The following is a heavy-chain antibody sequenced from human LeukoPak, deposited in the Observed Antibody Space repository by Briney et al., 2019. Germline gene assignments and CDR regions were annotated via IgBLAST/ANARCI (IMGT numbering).Heavy chain of an antibody. J-gene: IGHJ4*02. Sequence: GGSLRLSCAASGFTFSSYEMNWVRQAPGKGLEWVSYISSSGSTIYYADSVKGRFTISRDNAKNSLYLQMNSLRAEDTALYYCARSSPLWPPDYFDFWGQGTLVTVSS. CDR2: ISSSGSTI. V-gene: IGHV3-48*03. CDR3: ARSSPLWPPDYFDF. CDR1: GFTFSSYE. D-gene: IGHD5-18*01.